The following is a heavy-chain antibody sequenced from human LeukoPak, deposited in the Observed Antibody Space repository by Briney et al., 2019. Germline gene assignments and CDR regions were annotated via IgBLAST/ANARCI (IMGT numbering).Heavy chain of an antibody. CDR1: GGTFSSYA. J-gene: IGHJ4*02. D-gene: IGHD5-24*01. V-gene: IGHV1-69*13. CDR2: IIPIFGTA. CDR3: ARAVGRDGYNRFDY. Sequence: SVKVSCKASGGTFSSYAISWVRQAPGQGLEWMGGIIPIFGTANYAQKSQGRVTITADESTSTAYMELSSLRSEDTAVYYCARAVGRDGYNRFDYWGQGTLVTVSS.